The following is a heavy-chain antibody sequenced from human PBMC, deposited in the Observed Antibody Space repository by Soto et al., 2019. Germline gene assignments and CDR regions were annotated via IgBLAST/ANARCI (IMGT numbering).Heavy chain of an antibody. J-gene: IGHJ2*01. Sequence: EVQLLESGGGLVQPGGSLRLSCAASGFAFSSYPMSWVRQAPGKGLEWVASISVSGGLTYYADSVKGRFTNARDNSKNTLYLQMNSLGAEXXXXYYCATIAVTGTWYFDLWGRGTLV. CDR2: ISVSGGLT. D-gene: IGHD6-19*01. V-gene: IGHV3-23*01. CDR3: ATIAVTGTWYFDL. CDR1: GFAFSSYP.